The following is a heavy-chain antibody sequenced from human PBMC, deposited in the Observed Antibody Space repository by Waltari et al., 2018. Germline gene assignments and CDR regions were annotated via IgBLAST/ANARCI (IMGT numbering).Heavy chain of an antibody. CDR2: IKDKADGGTI. V-gene: IGHV3-15*07. J-gene: IGHJ4*02. CDR1: GLSFTDAW. CDR3: LYDPSV. D-gene: IGHD5-12*01. Sequence: DVQLGESGGGFIKPGGPRRPPCTASGLSFTDAWMNWVRQAPGRGLEWIGRIKDKADGGTIDYAAPVKGRFTISRDDSKNMTYLQMNSLKPDDTGVYFCLYDPSVWGQGTLVTVSS.